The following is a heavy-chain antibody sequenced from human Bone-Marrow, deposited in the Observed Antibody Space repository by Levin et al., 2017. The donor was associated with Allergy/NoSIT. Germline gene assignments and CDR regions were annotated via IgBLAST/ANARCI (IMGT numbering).Heavy chain of an antibody. CDR1: GFTFSHAW. Sequence: GESLKISREASGFTFSHAWMSWVRQAPGKGLEWVARIRSKADGGTRDYGAPVKGRFVISRDDSKNTVYLQMKSLKTEDTATYYCTSRELLYFGDLLYTRTKWGQGTRVSVSS. J-gene: IGHJ4*02. CDR3: TSRELLYFGDLLYTRTK. CDR2: IRSKADGGTR. D-gene: IGHD3-10*01. V-gene: IGHV3-15*01.